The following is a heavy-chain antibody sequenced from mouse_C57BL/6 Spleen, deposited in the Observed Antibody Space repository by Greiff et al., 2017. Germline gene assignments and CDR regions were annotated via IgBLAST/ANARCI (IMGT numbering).Heavy chain of an antibody. V-gene: IGHV2-5*01. CDR3: AKNPGDYGEAMDY. J-gene: IGHJ4*01. Sequence: QVQLQQSGPGLVQPSQSLSITCTVSGFSLTSYGVHWVRQSPGKGLEWLGVIWRGGSTDYNAAFMSRLSITKDNSKSQVFFKMNSLQADDTAIYYCAKNPGDYGEAMDYWGQGTSVTVSS. D-gene: IGHD2-13*01. CDR1: GFSLTSYG. CDR2: IWRGGST.